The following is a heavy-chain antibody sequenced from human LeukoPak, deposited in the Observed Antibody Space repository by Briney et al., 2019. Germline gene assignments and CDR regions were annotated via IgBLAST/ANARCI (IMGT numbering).Heavy chain of an antibody. CDR1: GFIISNYA. D-gene: IGHD1-26*01. V-gene: IGHV3-33*08. CDR2: IWYDGSNK. J-gene: IGHJ4*02. CDR3: ARDPCIVGATCYYFDY. Sequence: PGGSLRLSCAASGFIISNYAMSWVRQAPGKGLEWVAVIWYDGSNKYYADSVKGRFTISRDNSKNTLYLQMNSLRAEDTAVYYCARDPCIVGATCYYFDYWGQGTLVTVSS.